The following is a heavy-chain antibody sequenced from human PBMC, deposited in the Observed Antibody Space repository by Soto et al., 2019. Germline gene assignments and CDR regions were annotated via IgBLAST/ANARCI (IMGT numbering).Heavy chain of an antibody. CDR2: IIPIFGTA. D-gene: IGHD3-10*01. V-gene: IGHV1-69*13. Sequence: GASVKVSCKASGGTFSSYAISWVRQAPGQGLEWMGGIIPIFGTANYAQKFQGRVTITADESTSTAYMELSSLRSEDTAVYYCAGFLVRGVLGYFDPWGQGSVVTVS. CDR1: GGTFSSYA. CDR3: AGFLVRGVLGYFDP. J-gene: IGHJ4*02.